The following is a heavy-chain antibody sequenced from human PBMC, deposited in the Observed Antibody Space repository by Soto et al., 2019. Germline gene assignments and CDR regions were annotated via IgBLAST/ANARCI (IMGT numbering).Heavy chain of an antibody. J-gene: IGHJ6*02. CDR1: GGSISSGGYS. CDR3: ARVPDV. Sequence: QLQLQESGSGLVKPSQTLSLTCAVSGGSISSGGYSWSWIRQPPGKGLEWIGYIYHSGSTYYNPTPXRXFTISVDRSKNQFSLKLSSVTAADTAVYYCARVPDVWGQGTTVTVSS. V-gene: IGHV4-30-2*01. CDR2: IYHSGST.